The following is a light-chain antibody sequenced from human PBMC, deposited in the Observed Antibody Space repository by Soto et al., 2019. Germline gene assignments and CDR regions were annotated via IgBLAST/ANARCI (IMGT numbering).Light chain of an antibody. CDR2: GAS. CDR1: QSVSSS. CDR3: QQYNKWPPT. Sequence: EIVLTQSPDTLSLSPGETATLSCGASQSVSSSHIAWYQQKPGQSPRLLIYGASTRDTGIPARFSGSGSGTEFTLTISSLQSEDFAVYHCQQYNKWPPTFGQGTKV. V-gene: IGKV3-15*01. J-gene: IGKJ1*01.